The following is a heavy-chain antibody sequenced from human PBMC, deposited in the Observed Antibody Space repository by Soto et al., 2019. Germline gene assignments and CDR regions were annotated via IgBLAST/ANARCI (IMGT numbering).Heavy chain of an antibody. CDR1: GFTFSSYS. CDR3: ARVSGIAAAGTGY. Sequence: PGGSLRLSCAASGFTFSSYSMNWVRQAPGKGLEWVSSISSSSSYIYYADSVKGRFTISRGNAKNSLYLQMNSLRAEDTAVYYCARVSGIAAAGTGYWGQGTLVTVSS. J-gene: IGHJ4*02. D-gene: IGHD6-13*01. CDR2: ISSSSSYI. V-gene: IGHV3-21*01.